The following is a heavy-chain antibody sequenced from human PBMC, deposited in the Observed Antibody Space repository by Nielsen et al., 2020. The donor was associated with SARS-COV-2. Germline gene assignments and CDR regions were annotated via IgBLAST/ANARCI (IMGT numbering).Heavy chain of an antibody. CDR3: ARAKSAYYDSSGLTYFDF. CDR1: AGSISSRTHY. CDR2: IYYSGST. Sequence: SETLSLTCSVSAGSISSRTHYWAWIRQTPGKGLEWIGSIYYSGSTFYNPSLKSRVTMSVDKSQNQFSLRLTSVTAADTAVYYCARAKSAYYDSSGLTYFDFWGQGTLVTVSS. V-gene: IGHV4-39*07. D-gene: IGHD3-22*01. J-gene: IGHJ4*02.